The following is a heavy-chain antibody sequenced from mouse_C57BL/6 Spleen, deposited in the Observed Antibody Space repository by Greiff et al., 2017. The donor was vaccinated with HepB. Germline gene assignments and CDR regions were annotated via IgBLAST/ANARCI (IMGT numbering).Heavy chain of an antibody. D-gene: IGHD1-1*01. CDR1: GYTFTSYW. CDR2: IHPNSGST. V-gene: IGHV1-64*01. CDR3: ARSNYYGSSSYYFDY. Sequence: VQLQQPGAELVKPGTSVKLSCKASGYTFTSYWVHWVRQRPGQGLEWIGMIHPNSGSTNYNEKFKSKATLTVDKSSSTAYMQLSSLTSEDSAVYYCARSNYYGSSSYYFDYWGQGTTLTVSS. J-gene: IGHJ2*01.